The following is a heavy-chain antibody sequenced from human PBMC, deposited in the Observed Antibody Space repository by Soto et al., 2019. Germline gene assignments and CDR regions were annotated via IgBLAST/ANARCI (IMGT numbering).Heavy chain of an antibody. Sequence: SVKVSCKASGGTFSSYAISWVRQAPGQGLESMGGIIPIFGTANYAQKFQGRVTITADESTSTAYMELSSPRSEDTVVYYCARGSQSITIFGVVIRAPNYYYYGMDVWGQGTTVTVSS. J-gene: IGHJ6*02. CDR3: ARGSQSITIFGVVIRAPNYYYYGMDV. CDR2: IIPIFGTA. CDR1: GGTFSSYA. V-gene: IGHV1-69*13. D-gene: IGHD3-3*01.